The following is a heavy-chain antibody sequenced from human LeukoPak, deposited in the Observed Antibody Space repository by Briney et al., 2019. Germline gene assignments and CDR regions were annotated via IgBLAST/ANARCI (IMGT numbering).Heavy chain of an antibody. D-gene: IGHD3-10*01. J-gene: IGHJ4*02. CDR2: ISAYNGNT. CDR3: ARDSLWFGELSTVDY. V-gene: IGHV1-18*01. Sequence: ASVKVPCKASGYTFTSYGISWVRQAPGQGLEWMGWISAYNGNTNYAQKLQGRVTMTTDTSTSTAYMELRSLRSNDTAVYYCARDSLWFGELSTVDYWGQGTLVTVSS. CDR1: GYTFTSYG.